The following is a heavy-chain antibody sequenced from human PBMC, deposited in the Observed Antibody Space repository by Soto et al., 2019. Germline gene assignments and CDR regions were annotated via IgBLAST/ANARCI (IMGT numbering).Heavy chain of an antibody. D-gene: IGHD1-1*01. CDR3: ARDNDRPQLGGNYYYILDV. Sequence: QVQLEQSGAEVKKPGSSVKVSFKASGGTFRNSAISWVRQAPGQGLEWMGGIMPIFRTPDYAQKFQGRVTITADESTNTAYMELSGLRSDDTAVYYCARDNDRPQLGGNYYYILDVWGHGTTVTVSS. CDR2: IMPIFRTP. V-gene: IGHV1-69*12. J-gene: IGHJ6*02. CDR1: GGTFRNSA.